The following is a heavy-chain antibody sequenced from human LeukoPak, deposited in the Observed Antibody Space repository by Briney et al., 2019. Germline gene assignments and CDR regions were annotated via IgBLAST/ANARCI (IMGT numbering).Heavy chain of an antibody. CDR1: GGSISNYS. V-gene: IGHV4-4*07. CDR3: ARGKYCSSTSCPAPLDY. CDR2: FYKGGST. J-gene: IGHJ4*02. Sequence: SETLSLTCSVSGGSISNYSWSWIRQPAGKGLEWIGRFYKGGSTKYNFSLKSRVTMSVDTSKNQFSLKLSSVTAADTAVYYCARGKYCSSTSCPAPLDYWGQGTLVTVSS. D-gene: IGHD2-2*01.